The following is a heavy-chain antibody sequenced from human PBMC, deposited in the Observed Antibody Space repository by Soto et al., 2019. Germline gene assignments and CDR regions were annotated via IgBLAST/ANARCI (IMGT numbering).Heavy chain of an antibody. CDR1: EFPFSDYT. CDR2: ISRRSVYI. CDR3: ARDSRTKGYCSSSSCYASDS. J-gene: IGHJ4*02. V-gene: IGHV3-21*01. Sequence: ESGGGLVKPGGSLRLSCAGSEFPFSDYTMTWVRQAPGKGLEWVSSISRRSVYIYYADSVKGRFTISRDNAKNSLSLLLNSLKAEDTAVYYCARDSRTKGYCSSSSCYASDSWGQGTLVTVSS. D-gene: IGHD2-2*01.